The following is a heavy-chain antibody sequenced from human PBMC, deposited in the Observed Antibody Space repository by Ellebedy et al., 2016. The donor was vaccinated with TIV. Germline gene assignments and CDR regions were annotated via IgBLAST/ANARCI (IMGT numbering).Heavy chain of an antibody. V-gene: IGHV6-1*01. Sequence: SQTLSLTXXISGDSVSHNRAAWNWIRQSPSRGLAWLGRTFYRSQWHTDYADSVKSRITISPDTSKNQFSLQLNSVTPEDTAVYYCAREAYYGSGKPNPLAYWGQGTLVTVSS. J-gene: IGHJ4*02. D-gene: IGHD3-10*01. CDR1: GDSVSHNRAA. CDR2: TFYRSQWHT. CDR3: AREAYYGSGKPNPLAY.